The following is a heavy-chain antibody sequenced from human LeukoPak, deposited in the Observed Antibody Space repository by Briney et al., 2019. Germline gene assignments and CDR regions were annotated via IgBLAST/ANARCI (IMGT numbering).Heavy chain of an antibody. J-gene: IGHJ6*03. CDR1: GFTFSSYW. V-gene: IGHV3-7*01. CDR3: ARVVVAGTFYYYYYMDV. D-gene: IGHD6-19*01. Sequence: GGSLRLSCAASGFTFSSYWMSWVRQAPGKGLEWVANIKQDGSEKYYVDSVKGRFTISRDNAKNSLYLQMNSLRAEDTAVYYCARVVVAGTFYYYYYMDVWGKGTTVTVSS. CDR2: IKQDGSEK.